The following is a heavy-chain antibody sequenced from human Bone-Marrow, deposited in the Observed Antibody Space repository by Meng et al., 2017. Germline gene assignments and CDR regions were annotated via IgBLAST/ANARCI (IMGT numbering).Heavy chain of an antibody. CDR3: ARGKWELLGIDY. CDR2: IYYSGST. J-gene: IGHJ4*02. Sequence: GSLRLSCTVSGASISSYYWTWIRQPPGMGLEWIGYIYYSGSTNYNPSLKSRVTISVDTSKNQFSLKLSSVTAADTAVYYCARGKWELLGIDYWGQGTMVTVSS. D-gene: IGHD1-26*01. V-gene: IGHV4-59*12. CDR1: GASISSYY.